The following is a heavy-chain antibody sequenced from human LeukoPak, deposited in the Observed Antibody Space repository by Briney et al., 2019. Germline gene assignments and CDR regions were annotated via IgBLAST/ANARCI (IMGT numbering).Heavy chain of an antibody. J-gene: IGHJ5*02. CDR2: VNEDGSQK. Sequence: QPGGSLRLSCAASGFTFTKNWMSWFRQAPGKGLEWVGNVNEDGSQKNYVDSVKGRSTISRDNAKNSVYLQMNNLRVEEMAVYYCARGKGWIDPWGQGTLVTVSS. V-gene: IGHV3-7*01. CDR1: GFTFTKNW. CDR3: ARGKGWIDP.